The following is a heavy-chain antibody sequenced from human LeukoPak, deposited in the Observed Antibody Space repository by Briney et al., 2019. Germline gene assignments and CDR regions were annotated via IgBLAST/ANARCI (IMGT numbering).Heavy chain of an antibody. D-gene: IGHD3-10*01. J-gene: IGHJ5*02. CDR3: VRENISGTNWFDP. CDR2: IYHSGST. V-gene: IGHV4-38-2*02. CDR1: DYSITTNHY. Sequence: SETLSLTCGVSDYSITTNHYWSWIRQPPGKGLEWIGSIYHSGSTYYNPSLKNRVTISVDTSKNQFSLKLTSVTAADTALYYCVRENISGTNWFDPWGQGTLVTVSS.